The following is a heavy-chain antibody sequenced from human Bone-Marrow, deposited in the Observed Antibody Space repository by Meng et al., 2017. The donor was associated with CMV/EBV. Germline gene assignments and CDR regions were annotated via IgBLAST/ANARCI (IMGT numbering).Heavy chain of an antibody. CDR1: GGTFSSYA. V-gene: IGHV1-69*05. D-gene: IGHD3-22*01. J-gene: IGHJ4*02. Sequence: SVKVSCKASGGTFSSYAISWVRQPPGQGLEWMGGIIPIFGTANYAQKFQGRVTITTDESTSTAYMELSSLRSEDTAVYYCQTRDYYDSSGCDYWGQGTLVTVSS. CDR3: QTRDYYDSSGCDY. CDR2: IIPIFGTA.